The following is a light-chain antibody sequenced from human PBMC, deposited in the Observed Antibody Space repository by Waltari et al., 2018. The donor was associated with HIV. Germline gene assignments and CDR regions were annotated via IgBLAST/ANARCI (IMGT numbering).Light chain of an antibody. CDR3: QQLNSYPLT. J-gene: IGKJ4*02. V-gene: IGKV1-9*01. CDR1: QGVHTY. Sequence: DIHLPQSPSFLSASVGDTVTIPCRARQGVHTYLAWYQQRPGEVPQLLIYSASTLKTGVPSRFSGSGSGTEFSLTISCLQPEDLATYYCQQLNSYPLTFGGGTTLEIK. CDR2: SAS.